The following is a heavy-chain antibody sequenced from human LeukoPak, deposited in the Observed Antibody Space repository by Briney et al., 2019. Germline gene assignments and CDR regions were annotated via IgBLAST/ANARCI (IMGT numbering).Heavy chain of an antibody. CDR2: IWYDGSNK. CDR3: SKSSGGYGPLDS. Sequence: GRSLRLSCAASGFTFSSYGMHWVRQAPGKGLEWVAVIWYDGSNKYYADSVKGRFTISRDNSKNTLYLQMNSLRAEDTAVYYCSKSSGGYGPLDSWGQGTRVTVSS. CDR1: GFTFSSYG. V-gene: IGHV3-33*06. D-gene: IGHD5-18*01. J-gene: IGHJ4*02.